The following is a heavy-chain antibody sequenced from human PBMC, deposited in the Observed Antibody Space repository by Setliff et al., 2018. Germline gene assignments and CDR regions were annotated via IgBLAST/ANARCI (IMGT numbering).Heavy chain of an antibody. Sequence: ETLSLTCTVSGQFVITYWAWIRQSPGKGLEWLGTVYYDGTTYYNPSFKSRVTISKDNSKNTLYLQMNSLRTEDTAVYYCAKRKGIAALDYWGQGTLVTVSS. D-gene: IGHD2-15*01. V-gene: IGHV4-38-2*02. CDR3: AKRKGIAALDY. CDR2: VYYDGTT. CDR1: GQFVITY. J-gene: IGHJ4*02.